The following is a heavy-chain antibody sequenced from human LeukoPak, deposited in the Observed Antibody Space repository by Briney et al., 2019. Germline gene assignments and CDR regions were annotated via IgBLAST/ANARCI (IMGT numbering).Heavy chain of an antibody. CDR1: GGSINNGGHS. V-gene: IGHV4-30-4*07. J-gene: IGHJ4*02. CDR2: IYYSGST. Sequence: SETLSLTCAVSGGSINNGGHSWSWIRQPPGKGLEWIGYIYYSGSTYYNPSLKSRLTTSIDTSKNQFSLKLSSVTAADTAVYYCARGERFYDRSGYDYWGQGTLVTVSS. D-gene: IGHD3-22*01. CDR3: ARGERFYDRSGYDY.